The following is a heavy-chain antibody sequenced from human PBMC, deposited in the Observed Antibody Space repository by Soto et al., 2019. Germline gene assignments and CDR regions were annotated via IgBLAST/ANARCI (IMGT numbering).Heavy chain of an antibody. CDR2: IYSGGST. V-gene: IGHV3-53*01. CDR1: GFTVSSNY. CDR3: ARDTPAAAGYYYGTDV. J-gene: IGHJ6*02. Sequence: SGGSLRLSCAASGFTVSSNYMSWVRQAPGKGLEWVSVIYSGGSTYYADSVKGRFTISRDNSKNTLYLQMNSLRAEDTAVYYCARDTPAAAGYYYGTDVWGQGTTVTVSS. D-gene: IGHD6-13*01.